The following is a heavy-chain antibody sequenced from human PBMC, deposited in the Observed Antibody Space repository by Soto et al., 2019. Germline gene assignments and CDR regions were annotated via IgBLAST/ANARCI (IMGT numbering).Heavy chain of an antibody. Sequence: GSLRLSCAASGFTFSSYWMSWVRQAPGKGLEWVANIKQDGSEKYYVDSVKGRFTISRDNAKNSLYLQMNSLRAEDTAVYYCAKDTYYHDSSGYYVFDCWGQGTLVTVSS. CDR1: GFTFSSYW. J-gene: IGHJ4*02. CDR2: IKQDGSEK. CDR3: AKDTYYHDSSGYYVFDC. D-gene: IGHD3-22*01. V-gene: IGHV3-7*01.